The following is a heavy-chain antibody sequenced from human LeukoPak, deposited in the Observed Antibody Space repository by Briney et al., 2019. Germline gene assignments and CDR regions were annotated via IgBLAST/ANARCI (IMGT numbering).Heavy chain of an antibody. CDR2: ISYDGSNK. CDR1: GFTFSSYA. J-gene: IGHJ4*02. D-gene: IGHD6-13*01. Sequence: GRSLRLSCAASGFTFSSYAMHWVRQAPGKGLEWVAVISYDGSNKYYADSVKGRFTISRDNSKNTLYLQMNSLRAEDTAVYYCARAGIAAAGTDYWGQGTLVTVSS. V-gene: IGHV3-30*04. CDR3: ARAGIAAAGTDY.